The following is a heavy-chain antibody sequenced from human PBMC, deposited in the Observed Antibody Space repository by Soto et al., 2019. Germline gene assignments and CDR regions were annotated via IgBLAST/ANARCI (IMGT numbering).Heavy chain of an antibody. CDR3: ARDLGYCSSTSCYGGAFDI. J-gene: IGHJ3*02. Sequence: PGGSLRLSCAASGFTFSSYSMNWVRQAPGKGLEWVSYISSSGSTIYYADSVKGRFTISRDNAKNSLYLQMNSLRAEDTAVYYCARDLGYCSSTSCYGGAFDIWGQGTMVTVSS. CDR1: GFTFSSYS. CDR2: ISSSGSTI. D-gene: IGHD2-2*01. V-gene: IGHV3-48*04.